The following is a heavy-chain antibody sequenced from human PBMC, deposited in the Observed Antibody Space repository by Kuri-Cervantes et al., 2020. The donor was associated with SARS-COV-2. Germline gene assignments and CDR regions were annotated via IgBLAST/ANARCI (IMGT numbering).Heavy chain of an antibody. CDR2: IYYSGST. CDR3: ARDRPDYDFWSGYYYDAFDI. V-gene: IGHV4-59*01. D-gene: IGHD3-3*01. CDR1: GGSISSYY. Sequence: SETLSLTCTVSGGSISSYYWSWIRQPPGKGLEWIGYIYYSGSTNYNPSLKSRVTISVDTSKNQFSLKLSSVTAADTAVYYCARDRPDYDFWSGYYYDAFDIWGQGTMVTDSS. J-gene: IGHJ3*02.